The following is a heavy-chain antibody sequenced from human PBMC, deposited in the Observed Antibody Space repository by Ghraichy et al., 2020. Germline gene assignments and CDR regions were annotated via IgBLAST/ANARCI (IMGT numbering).Heavy chain of an antibody. J-gene: IGHJ4*02. CDR1: GGSISNYY. V-gene: IGHV4-59*01. Sequence: SETLSLTCTVSGGSISNYYCNWFRQPPGKGLEWIGYVHGSGSTKYHPSLESRVTVSSDTAKNEFSLSLTSMNPADTAVYYCASGTGWLQTYWGQGTLVTVSS. D-gene: IGHD5-18*01. CDR3: ASGTGWLQTY. CDR2: VHGSGST.